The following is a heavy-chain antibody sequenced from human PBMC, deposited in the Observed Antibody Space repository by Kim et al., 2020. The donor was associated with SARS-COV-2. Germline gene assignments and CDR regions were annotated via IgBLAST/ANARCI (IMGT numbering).Heavy chain of an antibody. D-gene: IGHD2-2*02. Sequence: DSVKGRFTISRDNSKNTLYLQMNSLRAEDTALYYCAKGDCSSISCHTADSWGRGTLVTVSS. CDR3: AKGDCSSISCHTADS. V-gene: IGHV3-23*01. J-gene: IGHJ4*02.